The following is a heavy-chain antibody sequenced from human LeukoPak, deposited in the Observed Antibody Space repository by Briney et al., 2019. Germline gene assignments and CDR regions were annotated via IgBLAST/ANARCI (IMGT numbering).Heavy chain of an antibody. CDR1: GVTVANNY. D-gene: IGHD6-6*01. CDR3: ARDPPAVAANTYG. Sequence: GGSLRVSCAASGVTVANNYMKWVRQAPGKGLEWVSLIYSGGSTHYADSVKGRFTISRVNSKNTLYLQMNSLRVDDTAVYYCARDPPAVAANTYGWGQGTLVTVSS. V-gene: IGHV3-66*01. J-gene: IGHJ4*02. CDR2: IYSGGST.